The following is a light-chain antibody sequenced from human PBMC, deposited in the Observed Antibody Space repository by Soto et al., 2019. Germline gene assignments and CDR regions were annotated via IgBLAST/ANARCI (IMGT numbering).Light chain of an antibody. CDR1: QSVGTN. CDR3: QQYNTWQT. Sequence: EIVMTQSPATLSVSPGERATLSCRASQSVGTNLAWYQQRPGQAPRLLIHDVSTRATGIPARFSGSGSGTDFTLSINSLQSEDFAVYYCQQYNTWQTFGQGTKVDIK. V-gene: IGKV3-15*01. CDR2: DVS. J-gene: IGKJ1*01.